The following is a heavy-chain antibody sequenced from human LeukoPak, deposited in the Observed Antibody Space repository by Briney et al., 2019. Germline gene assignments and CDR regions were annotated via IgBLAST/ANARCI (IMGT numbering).Heavy chain of an antibody. D-gene: IGHD3-16*01. CDR1: GYMFSTYG. J-gene: IGHJ4*02. CDR3: ARNPLWGATVGYYFDY. CDR2: ISAYNDNT. V-gene: IGHV1-18*01. Sequence: ASVKVSCKASGYMFSTYGISWVRQAPGQGLEWMGWISAYNDNTNFAQKFQGRVTMTTDTSTSTVYMELRSLRSDDTAVYYRARNPLWGATVGYYFDYWGQGTLVTVSS.